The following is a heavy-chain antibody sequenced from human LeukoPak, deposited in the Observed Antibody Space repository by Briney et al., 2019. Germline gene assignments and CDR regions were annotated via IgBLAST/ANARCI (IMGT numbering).Heavy chain of an antibody. CDR1: GFTVSSNS. J-gene: IGHJ4*02. Sequence: PGGSLRLSCTVSGFTVSSNSMSWVRQAPGKGLEWVSAISGSGGSTYYADSVKGRFTISRDNSKNTLYLQMNSLRAEDTAVYYCAKAVSDIDSGLFEYWGQGTLVTVSS. CDR2: ISGSGGST. CDR3: AKAVSDIDSGLFEY. V-gene: IGHV3-23*01. D-gene: IGHD5-12*01.